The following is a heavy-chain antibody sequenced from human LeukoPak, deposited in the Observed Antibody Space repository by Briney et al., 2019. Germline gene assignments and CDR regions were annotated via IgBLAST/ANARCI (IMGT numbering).Heavy chain of an antibody. V-gene: IGHV4-61*02. CDR3: ARDRDWNKNWFDP. D-gene: IGHD1/OR15-1a*01. CDR1: GGSISSGDYY. Sequence: SQTLSLTCTVSGGSISSGDYYWSWIRQPAGKGLEWIGRIYTSGSTNYNPSLKSRVTMSVDTSKNQFSLKLSSVTAADTAVYYCARDRDWNKNWFDPWGQGTLVTVSS. J-gene: IGHJ5*02. CDR2: IYTSGST.